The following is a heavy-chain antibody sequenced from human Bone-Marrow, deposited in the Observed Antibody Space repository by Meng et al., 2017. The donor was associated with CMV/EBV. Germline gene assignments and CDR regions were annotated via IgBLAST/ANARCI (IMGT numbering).Heavy chain of an antibody. V-gene: IGHV3-7*01. CDR2: IKQDGSEK. Sequence: GGSLRLSCAASGFTFSSYWMSWVRQAPGKGLEWVANIKQDGSEKYYVDSVKGRFNISREDSKNSLYLQMNSLRAEATDVYFCARGEGGFWRGYSGSNWFDSWGQGTLVTVSS. J-gene: IGHJ5*01. CDR1: GFTFSSYW. D-gene: IGHD3-3*01. CDR3: ARGEGGFWRGYSGSNWFDS.